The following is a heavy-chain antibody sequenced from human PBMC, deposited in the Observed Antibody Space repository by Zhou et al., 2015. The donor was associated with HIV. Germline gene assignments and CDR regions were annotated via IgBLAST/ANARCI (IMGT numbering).Heavy chain of an antibody. Sequence: VQLVESGGGVVQPGRSLRLSCAASGFTFSTYGMHWVRQAPGKGLEWVANIKQDGSEKYYVDSVKGRFTISRDNAKNSLSLQMNSLTAEDTAIYYCARVIRGRPGHYSDYWGHGTLVTVSS. J-gene: IGHJ4*01. D-gene: IGHD2/OR15-2a*01. CDR1: GFTFSTYG. CDR3: ARVIRGRPGHYSDY. CDR2: IKQDGSEK. V-gene: IGHV3-7*01.